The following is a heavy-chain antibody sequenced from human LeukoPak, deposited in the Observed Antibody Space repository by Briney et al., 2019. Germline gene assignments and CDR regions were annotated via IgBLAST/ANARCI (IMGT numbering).Heavy chain of an antibody. CDR1: GGSISSHY. CDR3: ARGYRAPHDY. D-gene: IGHD1-14*01. J-gene: IGHJ4*02. V-gene: IGHV4-59*11. Sequence: PSETLSLTCTVSGGSISSHYWSWIRQPPGKRLEWIGYIYYSGSTNYNPSLKSRVTISVDTSKYQFSLKLSSVTAADTAVYYCARGYRAPHDYWGQGTLVTVSS. CDR2: IYYSGST.